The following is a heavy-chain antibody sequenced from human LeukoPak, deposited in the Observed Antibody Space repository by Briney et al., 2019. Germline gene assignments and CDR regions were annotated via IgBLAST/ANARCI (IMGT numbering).Heavy chain of an antibody. V-gene: IGHV4-59*01. CDR1: GGYISSYY. CDR2: IYYSGST. CDR3: ASGYSYGAPYYFDY. J-gene: IGHJ4*02. Sequence: SETLSLTCPASGGYISSYYWSWIRQPPGKGLEWIGYIYYSGSTNYNPSLKSRVTISVDTSKNQFSLKLSSVTAADTAVYYCASGYSYGAPYYFDYWGQGTLVTVSS. D-gene: IGHD5-18*01.